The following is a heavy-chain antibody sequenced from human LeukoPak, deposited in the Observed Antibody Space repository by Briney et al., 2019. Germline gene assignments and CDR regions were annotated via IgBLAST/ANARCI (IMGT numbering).Heavy chain of an antibody. CDR3: AKAGDATSPGGGFDS. D-gene: IGHD5-24*01. V-gene: IGHV3-23*01. CDR1: GFSFSSYA. CDR2: IRDSGGST. J-gene: IGHJ4*02. Sequence: GGSLRLSCAASGFSFSSYAMSWVRQAPGKGLEWVSAIRDSGGSTYYADSVKGRFTIPRDNSQNTLYLQMNSLRAEDTAIYYCAKAGDATSPGGGFDSWGQGTLVTVST.